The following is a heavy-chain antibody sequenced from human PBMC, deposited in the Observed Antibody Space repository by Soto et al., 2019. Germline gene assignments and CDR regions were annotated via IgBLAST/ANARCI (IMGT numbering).Heavy chain of an antibody. D-gene: IGHD6-13*01. CDR1: GSTFSSYW. J-gene: IGHJ6*02. CDR2: IKQDGSVK. CDR3: ARAGAGRYYYYYYGMDV. V-gene: IGHV3-7*03. Sequence: PGGSLRLSCAASGSTFSSYWMSWVRQAPGKGLEWVANIKQDGSVKYYVDSVKGRFTVSRDNAKNSLYLQMNSLRAEDTAVYYCARAGAGRYYYYYYGMDVGVQGTTVTVSS.